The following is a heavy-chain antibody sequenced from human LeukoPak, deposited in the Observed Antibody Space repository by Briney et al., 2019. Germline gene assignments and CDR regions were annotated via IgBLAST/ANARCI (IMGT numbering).Heavy chain of an antibody. CDR2: ISSSSSYI. J-gene: IGHJ4*02. V-gene: IGHV3-21*01. D-gene: IGHD6-19*01. Sequence: PGGSLRLSCAASGFTFSSYSMNWVRQAPGKGLEWVSSISSSSSYIYYADSVKGRFTISRDTAKNSLYLQMNSLRAADTAVYYGAREGSSGWYLGYWGQGALVTVSS. CDR3: AREGSSGWYLGY. CDR1: GFTFSSYS.